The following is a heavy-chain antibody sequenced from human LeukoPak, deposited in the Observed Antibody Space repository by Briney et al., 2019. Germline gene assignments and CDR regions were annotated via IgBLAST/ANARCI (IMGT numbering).Heavy chain of an antibody. Sequence: GGSLRLSCAASGFTFSSYAMSWVRQAPGKGLEWVSAISGSGGSTYYADSVMGRFTISRDNSKNTLYLQMNSLRAEDTAVYYCAKDQTGYSSSWYGWAFDYWGQGTLVTVSS. CDR1: GFTFSSYA. J-gene: IGHJ4*02. CDR2: ISGSGGST. D-gene: IGHD6-13*01. V-gene: IGHV3-23*01. CDR3: AKDQTGYSSSWYGWAFDY.